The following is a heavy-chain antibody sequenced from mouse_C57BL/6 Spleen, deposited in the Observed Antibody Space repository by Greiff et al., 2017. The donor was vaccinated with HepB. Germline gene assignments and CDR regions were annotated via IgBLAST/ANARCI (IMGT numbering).Heavy chain of an antibody. CDR2: INPGSGGT. CDR3: ARRDYYGSSRYFDV. V-gene: IGHV1-54*01. CDR1: GYAFTNYL. Sequence: QVQLKQSGVELVRPGTSVKVSCKASGYAFTNYLIEWVKQRPGQGLDWIGVINPGSGGTNYNEKFKGKATLTADKSSSTAYMQLSSLTSEDSAVYFCARRDYYGSSRYFDVWGTGTTVTVSS. J-gene: IGHJ1*03. D-gene: IGHD1-1*01.